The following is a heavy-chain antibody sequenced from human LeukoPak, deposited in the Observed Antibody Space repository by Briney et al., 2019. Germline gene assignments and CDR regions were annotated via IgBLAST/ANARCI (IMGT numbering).Heavy chain of an antibody. CDR2: IRSKANSYAT. D-gene: IGHD5-24*01. J-gene: IGHJ4*02. CDR3: TRLSLEDYFDY. CDR1: GFTFSGSA. V-gene: IGHV3-73*01. Sequence: GGSLRLSCAAAGFTFSGSAMHWVRQASGKGLEWVGRIRSKANSYATAYAASVKGRFTISRDDSKNTAYLQMNSLKTEDTAVYYCTRLSLEDYFDYWGQGTLVTVSS.